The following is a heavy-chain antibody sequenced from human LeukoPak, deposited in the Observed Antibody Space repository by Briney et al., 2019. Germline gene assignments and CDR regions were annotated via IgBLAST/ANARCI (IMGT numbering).Heavy chain of an antibody. Sequence: PGRSLRLSCAASGFTFSSYAMHWVRQAPGKGLEWVAVISYDGSNKYYADSVKGRFTISRDNFKNTLYLQMNSLRAEDTAVYYCARGPMVRGSGPGTGFDYWGQGTLVTVSS. V-gene: IGHV3-30*04. CDR3: ARGPMVRGSGPGTGFDY. J-gene: IGHJ4*02. CDR2: ISYDGSNK. D-gene: IGHD3-10*01. CDR1: GFTFSSYA.